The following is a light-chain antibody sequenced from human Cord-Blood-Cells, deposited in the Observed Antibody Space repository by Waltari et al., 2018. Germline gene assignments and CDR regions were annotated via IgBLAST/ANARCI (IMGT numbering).Light chain of an antibody. CDR1: QSLLHSNGYNY. Sequence: DIVITQSPLSLPVPPGEPASISCRSSQSLLHSNGYNYLDWYLQKPGQSPQLLIYLGSNRASGVPDRFSGSGSGTDFTLKISRVEAEDVGVYYCMQALQTWTFGQGTKVEIK. V-gene: IGKV2-28*01. CDR2: LGS. CDR3: MQALQTWT. J-gene: IGKJ1*01.